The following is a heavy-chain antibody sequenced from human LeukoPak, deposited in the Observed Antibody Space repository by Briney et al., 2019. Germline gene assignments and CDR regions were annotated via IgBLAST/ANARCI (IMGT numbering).Heavy chain of an antibody. J-gene: IGHJ4*02. Sequence: SETLSLTCTVSGGSISSSIYYWGWIRQPPGKGLEWIGSIYYSGSTYYNPSLKSRVTISVDTSKNQFSLKLSSVTAADTAVYYCARSRRDYDILTGYYHFDYWGQGTLVTVSS. D-gene: IGHD3-9*01. CDR1: GGSISSSIYY. CDR2: IYYSGST. V-gene: IGHV4-39*01. CDR3: ARSRRDYDILTGYYHFDY.